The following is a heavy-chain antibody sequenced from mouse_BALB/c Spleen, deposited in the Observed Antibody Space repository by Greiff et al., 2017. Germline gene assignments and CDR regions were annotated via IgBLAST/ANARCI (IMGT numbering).Heavy chain of an antibody. CDR1: GFNIKDTY. CDR3: ARKELTSYAMDY. CDR2: IDPANGNT. J-gene: IGHJ4*01. D-gene: IGHD4-1*01. Sequence: DVHLVESGAELVKPGASVKLSCTASGFNIKDTYMHWVKQRPEQGLEWIGRIDPANGNTKYDPKFQGKATITADTSSNTAYLQLSSLTSEDTAVYYCARKELTSYAMDYWGQGTSVTVSP. V-gene: IGHV14-3*02.